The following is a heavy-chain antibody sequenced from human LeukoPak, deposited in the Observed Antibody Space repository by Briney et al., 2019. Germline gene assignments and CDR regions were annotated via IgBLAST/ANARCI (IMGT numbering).Heavy chain of an antibody. J-gene: IGHJ4*02. CDR1: GFTFTSYS. CDR3: AKGGKWDVTPFDY. D-gene: IGHD1-26*01. Sequence: AGGSLRLSCAASGFTFTSYSMNWVRQAPGKGLEWVSTISGGGGSTYYADSVKGRFTISRDNSKNTLYLQVNSLRAEVTAVYYCAKGGKWDVTPFDYWGQGTLVTVSS. CDR2: ISGGGGST. V-gene: IGHV3-23*01.